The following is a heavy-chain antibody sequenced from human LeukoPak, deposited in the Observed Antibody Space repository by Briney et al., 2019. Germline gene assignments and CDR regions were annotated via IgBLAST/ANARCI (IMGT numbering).Heavy chain of an antibody. CDR1: DGSISSYY. V-gene: IGHV4-59*01. J-gene: IGHJ3*02. CDR3: AREDSGTGDAFDI. D-gene: IGHD1-26*01. Sequence: SETLSLTCTVSDGSISSYYWSWIRQPPGKGLEWIGYIYYSGSTNYNPSLKSRVTISVDTSKNQFSLKLSSVTAADTAVYYCAREDSGTGDAFDIWGQGTMVTVSS. CDR2: IYYSGST.